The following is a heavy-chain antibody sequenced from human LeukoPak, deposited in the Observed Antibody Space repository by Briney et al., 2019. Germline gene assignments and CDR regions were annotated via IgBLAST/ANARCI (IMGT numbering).Heavy chain of an antibody. CDR3: ARGEYYDSSGYLNWFDP. CDR2: INAGNGNT. J-gene: IGHJ5*02. CDR1: GYTFTSYA. D-gene: IGHD3-22*01. V-gene: IGHV1-3*01. Sequence: ASVKVSCKASGYTFTSYAMHWVRQAPGQRLEWMGWINAGNGNTKYSQKFQGRVTITRDTSASTAYMELSSLRSEDTAVYYCARGEYYDSSGYLNWFDPWGQGTLVTVSS.